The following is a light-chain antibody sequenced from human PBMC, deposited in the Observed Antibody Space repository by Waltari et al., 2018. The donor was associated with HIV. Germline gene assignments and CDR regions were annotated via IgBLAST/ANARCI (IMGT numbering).Light chain of an antibody. CDR3: QQYGSSPLMYT. CDR2: GAS. V-gene: IGKV3-20*01. Sequence: EIVVTQSPGTLSLSTGERATLSCRARQSVSSSCLAWYQQKPGQAPRLLIYGASSRATGIPDRFSGSGSGTDFTLTISRLEPEDFAVYYCQQYGSSPLMYTFGQGTKLEIK. J-gene: IGKJ2*01. CDR1: QSVSSSC.